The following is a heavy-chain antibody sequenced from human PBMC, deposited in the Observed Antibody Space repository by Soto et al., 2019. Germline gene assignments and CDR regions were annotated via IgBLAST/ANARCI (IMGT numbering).Heavy chain of an antibody. D-gene: IGHD3-10*01. CDR2: ISYDGSNK. J-gene: IGHJ6*02. V-gene: IGHV3-30*18. CDR1: GFTFSSYG. Sequence: PGGALRLSCAASGFTFSSYGMHWVRQAPGKGLEWVAVISYDGSNKYYADSVKGRFTISRDNSKNTLYLQMNSLRAEDTAVYYCAKERLLWFGESYGMDVWGQGTTVTVSS. CDR3: AKERLLWFGESYGMDV.